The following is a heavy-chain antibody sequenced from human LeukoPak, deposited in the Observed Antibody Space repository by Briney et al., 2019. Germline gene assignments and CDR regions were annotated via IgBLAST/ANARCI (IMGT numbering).Heavy chain of an antibody. CDR1: GFTFSDYW. Sequence: GGSLRLSCVASGFTFSDYWMHWVRQAPGKGLVWVSRINSDGSSTSDADSVKGRFTISRDNAKNTVYLQMNSLRAEDTAVYYCARRSGALSLDYWGQGTLVTVSS. J-gene: IGHJ4*02. V-gene: IGHV3-74*01. CDR3: ARRSGALSLDY. CDR2: INSDGSST. D-gene: IGHD1-1*01.